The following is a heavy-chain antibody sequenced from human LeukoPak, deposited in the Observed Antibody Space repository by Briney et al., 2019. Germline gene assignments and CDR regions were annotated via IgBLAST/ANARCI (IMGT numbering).Heavy chain of an antibody. CDR2: IYYSGST. J-gene: IGHJ6*03. CDR1: GGSISSYY. CDR3: ARVRGYSYGFPRNYYYYYYMDV. Sequence: SETLSLTCTVSGGSISSYYWSWIRQPPGKGLEWIGYIYYSGSTNYNPSLKSRVTISVDTSKNQFSLKLSSVTAADTAVYYCARVRGYSYGFPRNYYYYYYMDVWGKGTTVTISS. V-gene: IGHV4-59*01. D-gene: IGHD5-18*01.